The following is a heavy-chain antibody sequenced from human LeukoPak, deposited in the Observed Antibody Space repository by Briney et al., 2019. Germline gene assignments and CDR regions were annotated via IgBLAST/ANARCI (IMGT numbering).Heavy chain of an antibody. CDR2: ISGSGGST. Sequence: GGSLRLTCAASGFTFNSYAMSWVRQAPGKGLEWVSAISGSGGSTYYADSVKGRFTISRDNSKNTLYLQMNSLRAEDTAVYYCAKGKVDQHNWFDPWGQGTLVTVSS. D-gene: IGHD5-12*01. CDR3: AKGKVDQHNWFDP. J-gene: IGHJ5*02. CDR1: GFTFNSYA. V-gene: IGHV3-23*01.